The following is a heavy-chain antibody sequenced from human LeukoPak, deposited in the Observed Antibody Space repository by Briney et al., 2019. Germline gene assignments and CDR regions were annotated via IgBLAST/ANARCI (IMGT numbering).Heavy chain of an antibody. V-gene: IGHV1-18*01. CDR3: ARVGLRFLEWLLYTNYYFDY. D-gene: IGHD3-3*01. CDR1: GYTFTSYG. CDR2: ISAYNGNT. Sequence: ASVKVSCKASGYTFTSYGISWVRQAPGQGLEWMGWISAYNGNTNYAQKLQGRVTMTTDTSTSTAYMELRSLRSDDAAVYYCARVGLRFLEWLLYTNYYFDYWGQGTLVTVSS. J-gene: IGHJ4*02.